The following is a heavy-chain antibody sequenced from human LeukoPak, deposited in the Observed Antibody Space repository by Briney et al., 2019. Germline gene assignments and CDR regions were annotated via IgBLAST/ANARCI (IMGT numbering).Heavy chain of an antibody. CDR2: INPSGGST. CDR3: AKDQPTDEYSSSSGAFDI. J-gene: IGHJ3*02. CDR1: GYTFTSYH. D-gene: IGHD6-6*01. Sequence: ASVKVSCKASGYTFTSYHMHWVRQAPGQGLEWMGIINPSGGSTNYAQRFRGRVTMTRDMSTGTVYMELSSLTSEDTAVYYCAKDQPTDEYSSSSGAFDIWGQGTMVTVSS. V-gene: IGHV1-46*01.